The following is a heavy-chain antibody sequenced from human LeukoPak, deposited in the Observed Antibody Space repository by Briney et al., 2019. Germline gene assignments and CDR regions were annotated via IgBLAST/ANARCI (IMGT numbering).Heavy chain of an antibody. J-gene: IGHJ4*02. CDR3: AKPYYDSSGKDY. CDR1: GFTFSSYS. Sequence: PGGSLRLSCAASGFTFSSYSMNWVRQAPGKGLEWVSAISGSGGSTYYADSVKGRFTISRDNSKDTLYLQMNSLRAEDTAVYYCAKPYYDSSGKDYWGQGALVTVSS. D-gene: IGHD3-22*01. CDR2: ISGSGGST. V-gene: IGHV3-23*01.